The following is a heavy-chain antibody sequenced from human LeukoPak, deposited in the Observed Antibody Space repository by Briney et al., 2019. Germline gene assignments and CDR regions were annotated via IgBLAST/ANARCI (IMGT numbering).Heavy chain of an antibody. CDR2: ISSSSSYI. V-gene: IGHV3-21*01. CDR1: GFTFSSYW. Sequence: SGGSLRLSCAASGFTFSSYWMSWVRQVPGKGLEWVSSISSSSSYIYYADSVKGRFTISRDNAKNSLYLQMNSLRAEDTAVYYCARDESCSSTSCYVGAGEYYYYYMDVWGKGTTVTVSS. CDR3: ARDESCSSTSCYVGAGEYYYYYMDV. D-gene: IGHD2-2*01. J-gene: IGHJ6*03.